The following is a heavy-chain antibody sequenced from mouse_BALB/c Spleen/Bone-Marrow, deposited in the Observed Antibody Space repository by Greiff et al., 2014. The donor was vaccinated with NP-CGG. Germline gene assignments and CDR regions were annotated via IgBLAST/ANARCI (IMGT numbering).Heavy chain of an antibody. J-gene: IGHJ4*01. CDR1: GYAFSNYW. CDR3: ARRGDYSYAMDY. Sequence: QVQLQQSGAELVRPGSSVKISCKASGYAFSNYWMNWVKQRPGQGLEWIGQIYPGDTDIHYNGKFKGKATLTADKSSSTAYMQLSSLTSEDSAVYFCARRGDYSYAMDYWGQGTSVTVSS. V-gene: IGHV1-80*01. CDR2: IYPGDTDI. D-gene: IGHD1-1*01.